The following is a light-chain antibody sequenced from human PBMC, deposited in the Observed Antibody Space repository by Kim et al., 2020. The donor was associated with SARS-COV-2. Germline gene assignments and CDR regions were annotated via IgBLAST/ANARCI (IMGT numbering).Light chain of an antibody. J-gene: IGKJ4*01. CDR1: QSINSY. CDR2: CAS. Sequence: AAVGERVTTTCLASQSINSYLYWYQQKPGKAPNQLIYCASSLQSGFPSRFSGSGAGTDFTLTISSLQPEDFATYYCQQSASWPPTFGGGTKVEIK. CDR3: QQSASWPPT. V-gene: IGKV1-39*01.